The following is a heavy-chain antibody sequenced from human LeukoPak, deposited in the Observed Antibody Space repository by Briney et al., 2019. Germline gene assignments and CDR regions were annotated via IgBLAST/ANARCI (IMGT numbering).Heavy chain of an antibody. V-gene: IGHV4-34*01. CDR1: GGSFSGYY. J-gene: IGHJ6*04. D-gene: IGHD2-15*01. Sequence: SETLSLTCAVYGGSFSGYYWSWIRQPPGKGLEWIGEINHSGSTNYNPSLKSRVTISVDTSENQFSLKLSSVTAADTAVYYCARVKLVYYYYYGMGVWGKGTTVTVSS. CDR2: INHSGST. CDR3: ARVKLVYYYYYGMGV.